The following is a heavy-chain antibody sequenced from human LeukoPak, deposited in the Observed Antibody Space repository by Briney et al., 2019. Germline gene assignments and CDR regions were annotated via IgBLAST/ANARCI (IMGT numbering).Heavy chain of an antibody. CDR2: ISSSSYI. V-gene: IGHV3-21*01. D-gene: IGHD2-8*02. CDR1: GFTFSSYS. J-gene: IGHJ4*02. Sequence: GGSLRLSCAASGFTFSSYSTNWVRQAPGKGLEWVSSISSSSYIYYADSVKGRFTISRDNAKNSLYLQMNSLRAEDTAVYYCAPLTSALGTGYWGQGTLVTVSS. CDR3: APLTSALGTGY.